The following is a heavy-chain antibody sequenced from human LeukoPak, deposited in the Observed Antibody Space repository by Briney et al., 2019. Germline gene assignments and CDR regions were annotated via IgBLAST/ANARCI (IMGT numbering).Heavy chain of an antibody. J-gene: IGHJ4*02. D-gene: IGHD4-23*01. CDR1: GDSINNNNW. CDR3: AMGLAWKLDY. Sequence: SETLSLTCAVSGDSINNNNWWSWVRQSPGKGLEWIGEIYHSGSTNYNPSLKSRVTISVDKSKNQFSLKLSSVIAADTAVYYCAMGLAWKLDYWGQGTLVTVSS. V-gene: IGHV4-4*02. CDR2: IYHSGST.